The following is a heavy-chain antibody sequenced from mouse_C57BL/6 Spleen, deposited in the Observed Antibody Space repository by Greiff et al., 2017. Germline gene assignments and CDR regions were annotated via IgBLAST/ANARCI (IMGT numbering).Heavy chain of an antibody. CDR2: IDPSDSET. Sequence: VQLQQPGAELVRPGSSVKLSCKASGYTFTSYWMHWVKQRPIQGLEWIGNIDPSDSETHYNQKFKDKATLTVDKSSSTAYMQLSSLTSEDSAVYYCARSGDGYGRFAYWGQGTLVTVSA. D-gene: IGHD2-3*01. J-gene: IGHJ3*01. CDR3: ARSGDGYGRFAY. V-gene: IGHV1-52*01. CDR1: GYTFTSYW.